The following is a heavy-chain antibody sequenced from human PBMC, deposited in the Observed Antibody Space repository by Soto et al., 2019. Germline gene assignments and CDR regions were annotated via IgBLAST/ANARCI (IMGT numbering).Heavy chain of an antibody. CDR1: GGSISSGGYS. D-gene: IGHD3-22*01. J-gene: IGHJ5*02. CDR3: ARLGAYYQSLDP. CDR2: IYQSGST. V-gene: IGHV4-30-2*01. Sequence: SETLSLTCGVSGGSISSGGYSWSWIRQPPGKGLEWIGYIYQSGSTFYNPSLKSRVTISLETSKSQFSLRLTSVTAADTAVYYCARLGAYYQSLDPWGPGTLVTVSS.